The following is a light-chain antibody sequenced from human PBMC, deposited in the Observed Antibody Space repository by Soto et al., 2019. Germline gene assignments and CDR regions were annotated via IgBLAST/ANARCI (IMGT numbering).Light chain of an antibody. V-gene: IGLV2-14*01. CDR2: EVS. CDR1: SSDVGGYNY. J-gene: IGLJ3*02. Sequence: QSVLTQPASVSGSPGQSITISCTGTSSDVGGYNYVSWFQQHPGKAPKLKIYEVSNRPSGVSNRFSGSKSGNTASLTISELHAEDEADYYCTSFTTISTWVFGGGTKLTVL. CDR3: TSFTTISTWV.